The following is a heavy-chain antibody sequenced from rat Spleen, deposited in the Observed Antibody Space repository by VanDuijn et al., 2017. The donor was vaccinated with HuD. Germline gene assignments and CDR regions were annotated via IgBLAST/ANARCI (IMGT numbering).Heavy chain of an antibody. CDR2: ISYSGST. CDR1: GYSITSNY. J-gene: IGHJ3*01. D-gene: IGHD5-1*01. CDR3: ARSSYSAGSWRPFAY. Sequence: EVQLQESGPGLVKPSQSLSLTCSVTGYSITSNYWGWIRKFPGNKMEWMGYISYSGSTGYNPSLKSRISITRDTSKNQFFLHLNSVTTEDTATYFCARSSYSAGSWRPFAYWGPGTLVTVSS. V-gene: IGHV3-1*01.